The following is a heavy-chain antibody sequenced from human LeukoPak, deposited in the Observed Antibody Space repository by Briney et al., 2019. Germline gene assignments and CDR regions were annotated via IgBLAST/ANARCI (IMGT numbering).Heavy chain of an antibody. Sequence: SVKVSCKASGGTFSSYAISWVRQAPGQGLEWMGRTIPILGIANYAQKFQGRVTITADKSTSTAYMELSSLRSEDTAVYYCARTPYSSSWSSNWFDPWGQGTLVTVSS. CDR3: ARTPYSSSWSSNWFDP. D-gene: IGHD6-13*01. CDR2: TIPILGIA. V-gene: IGHV1-69*04. CDR1: GGTFSSYA. J-gene: IGHJ5*02.